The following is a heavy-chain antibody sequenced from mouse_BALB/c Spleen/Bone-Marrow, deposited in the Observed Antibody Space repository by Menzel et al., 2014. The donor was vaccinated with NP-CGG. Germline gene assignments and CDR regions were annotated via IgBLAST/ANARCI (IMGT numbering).Heavy chain of an antibody. J-gene: IGHJ3*01. V-gene: IGHV1-69*02. CDR1: GYTFTDYW. Sequence: QVQLQQSGAELARPGASVKMSCKASGYTFTDYWMHWVKQRPGQGLEWIGAIDTSDSYTSYNQKFKGKATLTVDESSSTAYMQLSSLTSEDSTVYYCARSDYRYDPFAYWGQGTLVTVSA. D-gene: IGHD2-14*01. CDR2: IDTSDSYT. CDR3: ARSDYRYDPFAY.